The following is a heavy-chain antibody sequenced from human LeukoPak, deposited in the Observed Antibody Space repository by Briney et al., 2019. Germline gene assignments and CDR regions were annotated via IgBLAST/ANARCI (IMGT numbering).Heavy chain of an antibody. CDR1: GGAFSSYA. CDR2: IIPIFGTA. V-gene: IGHV1-69*13. Sequence: ASVKVSCKASGGAFSSYAISWVRQAPGQGLEWMGGIIPIFGTANYAQKFQGRVTITADESTSTAYMELSSLRSEDTAVYYCARHTMVRDPLDYWGQGTLVTVSS. J-gene: IGHJ4*02. D-gene: IGHD3-10*01. CDR3: ARHTMVRDPLDY.